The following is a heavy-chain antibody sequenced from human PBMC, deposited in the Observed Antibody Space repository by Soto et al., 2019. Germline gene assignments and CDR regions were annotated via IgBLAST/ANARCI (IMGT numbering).Heavy chain of an antibody. J-gene: IGHJ3*02. D-gene: IGHD3-22*01. CDR2: ISSSSSYT. CDR3: ASHYYYDSSGYLSAFDI. CDR1: GFTLSDYY. V-gene: IGHV3-11*06. Sequence: PGGSLRLSCAASGFTLSDYYMSWIRQAPGKGLEWVSYISSSSSYTNYADSVKGRFTISRDNAKNSLYLQMNSLRAEDTAVYYCASHYYYDSSGYLSAFDIWDQGTMVTVSS.